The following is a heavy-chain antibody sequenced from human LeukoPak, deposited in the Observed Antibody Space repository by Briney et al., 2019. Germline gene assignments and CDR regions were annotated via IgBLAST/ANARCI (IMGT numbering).Heavy chain of an antibody. V-gene: IGHV4-39*07. CDR1: GGSISSSAYH. CDR3: ARDAGVGAKPFDI. J-gene: IGHJ3*02. CDR2: IHSSGST. D-gene: IGHD1-26*01. Sequence: SETLSLTCTVSGGSISSSAYHWGWIRQPPGKGLEWIGSIHSSGSTYYNPSLKSRVTISVDTSKNQFSLKLSSVTAADTAVYYCARDAGVGAKPFDIWGQGTMVTVSS.